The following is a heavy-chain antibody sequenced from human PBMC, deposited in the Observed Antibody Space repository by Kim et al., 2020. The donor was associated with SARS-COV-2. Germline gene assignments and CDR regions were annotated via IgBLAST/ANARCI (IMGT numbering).Heavy chain of an antibody. J-gene: IGHJ3*02. V-gene: IGHV3-30*01. CDR3: ARDIGELGAFDI. Sequence: YYADSVKGRFTISRDNSKNTLYLQMNSLRAEDTAVYYCARDIGELGAFDIWGQGTMVTVSS. D-gene: IGHD3-10*01.